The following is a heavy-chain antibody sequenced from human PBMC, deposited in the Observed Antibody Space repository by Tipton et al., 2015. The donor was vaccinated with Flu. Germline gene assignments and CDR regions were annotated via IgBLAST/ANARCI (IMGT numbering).Heavy chain of an antibody. Sequence: SLRLSCAASGFTFSSYAMHWVRQAPGKGLEWVAIISYDGSNKYYADSVKGRFTISRDNSKNTLYLQMNSLRAEDTAVYYCAKDRVAVGRGLSEGRLDPWGQGTLVTVSS. CDR1: GFTFSSYA. CDR3: AKDRVAVGRGLSEGRLDP. V-gene: IGHV3-30-3*01. D-gene: IGHD6-19*01. CDR2: ISYDGSNK. J-gene: IGHJ5*02.